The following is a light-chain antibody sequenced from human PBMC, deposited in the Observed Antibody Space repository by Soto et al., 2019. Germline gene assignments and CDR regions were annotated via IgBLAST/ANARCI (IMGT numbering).Light chain of an antibody. CDR3: QQYGSSPRVT. J-gene: IGKJ4*01. CDR1: QSVSSN. CDR2: GAS. V-gene: IGKV3-15*01. Sequence: EVVMTQSPATLSVSPGERATLSCRASQSVSSNLAWYQLRPGQAPRLLIYGASTRATGIPARFSGSGSGTDFTLTISRLEPEDFAVYYCQQYGSSPRVTFGGGTKVEIK.